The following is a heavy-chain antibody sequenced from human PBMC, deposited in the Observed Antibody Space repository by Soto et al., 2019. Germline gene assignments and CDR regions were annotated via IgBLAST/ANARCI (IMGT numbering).Heavy chain of an antibody. CDR2: ISGSGGST. J-gene: IGHJ4*02. CDR3: AKPTNYYGSGSPASKGYFDY. D-gene: IGHD3-10*01. V-gene: IGHV3-23*01. CDR1: GFTFSSYA. Sequence: GGSLRLSCAASGFTFSSYAMSWVRQAPGKGLEWVSAISGSGGSTYYADSVKGRFTISRDNSKNTLYLQMNSLRAEDTAVYYCAKPTNYYGSGSPASKGYFDYWGQGTLVTVSS.